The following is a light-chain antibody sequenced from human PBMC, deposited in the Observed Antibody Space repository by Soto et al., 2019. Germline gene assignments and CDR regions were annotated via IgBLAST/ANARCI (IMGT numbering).Light chain of an antibody. Sequence: EIVITQSPATLSVYPGERATLSCRDRQRVSSNLAWYQQKPGQAPRLLIYGASTSATGIPARFRGSGSGTEVTLTISSLQSEDFAVYYCQQYNNCPRTFGQGTKVEIK. CDR3: QQYNNCPRT. J-gene: IGKJ1*01. V-gene: IGKV3-15*01. CDR2: GAS. CDR1: QRVSSN.